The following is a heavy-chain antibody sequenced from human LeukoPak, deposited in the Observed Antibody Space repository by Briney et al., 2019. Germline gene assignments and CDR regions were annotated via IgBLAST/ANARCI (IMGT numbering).Heavy chain of an antibody. J-gene: IGHJ4*02. Sequence: SVKASCKASGGTFSSYAISWVRQAPGHGLEWMGRIIPILGIANYAQKFQGRVTITADKSTSTAYMELSSLRSEDTAVYYCARVMTIVGVGFMGYWGQGTLVTVSS. CDR2: IIPILGIA. CDR3: ARVMTIVGVGFMGY. CDR1: GGTFSSYA. D-gene: IGHD3-3*01. V-gene: IGHV1-69*04.